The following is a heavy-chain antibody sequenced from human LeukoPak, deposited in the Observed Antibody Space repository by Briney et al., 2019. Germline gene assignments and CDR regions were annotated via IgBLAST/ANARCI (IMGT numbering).Heavy chain of an antibody. J-gene: IGHJ4*02. D-gene: IGHD6-19*01. V-gene: IGHV4-39*01. CDR1: GAFINTDNY. CDR2: VHFSGAT. Sequence: PSETLSLTCTVSGAFINTDNYWGWIRQSPGKGLELIGSVHFSGATHYNPSLKSRVAIALDTSKNQFSLELNSVTAADTAIYYCAKHRMWLVGLDYWGQGTLVTVSS. CDR3: AKHRMWLVGLDY.